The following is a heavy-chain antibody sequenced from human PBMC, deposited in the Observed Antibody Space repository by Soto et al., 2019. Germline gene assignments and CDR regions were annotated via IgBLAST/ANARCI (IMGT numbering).Heavy chain of an antibody. CDR2: IYYSGST. CDR1: GGSISSYY. Sequence: PSETLSLTCTVSGGSISSYYWSWIRQPPGKGLEWIGYIYYSGSTNYNPSLKSRVTISVDTSRNQFSLKLSSVTAADTAVYYCARQMEYCSSTSCYALFDYWGQGTLVTVSS. D-gene: IGHD2-2*01. CDR3: ARQMEYCSSTSCYALFDY. V-gene: IGHV4-59*08. J-gene: IGHJ4*02.